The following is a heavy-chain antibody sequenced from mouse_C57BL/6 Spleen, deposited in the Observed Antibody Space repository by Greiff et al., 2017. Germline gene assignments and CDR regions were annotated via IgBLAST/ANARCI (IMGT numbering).Heavy chain of an antibody. Sequence: EVQLQQSVAELVRPGASVKLSCTASGFNIKNSDMHWVKQRPEQGLECIGRIDPANGNTKYAPKFEGKATITADTSSNTAYLQLSSLRSEDTDSYYCASSADGYVYFDYWGQGTTLTVSS. J-gene: IGHJ2*01. CDR1: GFNIKNSD. CDR2: IDPANGNT. D-gene: IGHD2-2*01. CDR3: ASSADGYVYFDY. V-gene: IGHV14-3*01.